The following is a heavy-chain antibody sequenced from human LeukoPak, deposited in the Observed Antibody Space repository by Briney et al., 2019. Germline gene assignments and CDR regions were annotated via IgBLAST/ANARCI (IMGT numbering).Heavy chain of an antibody. CDR3: AAGTALRGFYYFDY. D-gene: IGHD6-19*01. J-gene: IGHJ4*02. V-gene: IGHV6-1*01. Sequence: SQTLSLTCAISGDSVSSNSATWNWIRQSPSRGLEWLGRIYYRSKWYNDYAVSVKSRTTINPDTSKNQVSLQLNSVTPEDTAVYYCAAGTALRGFYYFDYWGQGTLVTVSS. CDR1: GDSVSSNSAT. CDR2: IYYRSKWYN.